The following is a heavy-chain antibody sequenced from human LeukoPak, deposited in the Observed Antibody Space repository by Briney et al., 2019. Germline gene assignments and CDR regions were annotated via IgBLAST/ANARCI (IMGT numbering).Heavy chain of an antibody. Sequence: PGGSLRLSCAASGFTFSSYGMHWVRQAPGKGLEWVAVISYDGSNKYYADSVKGRFTISRDNSKNTLYLQMNSLRAEDTAVYYCAKCPTPVVRGVIITEYYYMDVWGKGTTVTVSS. D-gene: IGHD3-10*01. J-gene: IGHJ6*03. CDR3: AKCPTPVVRGVIITEYYYMDV. CDR2: ISYDGSNK. V-gene: IGHV3-30*18. CDR1: GFTFSSYG.